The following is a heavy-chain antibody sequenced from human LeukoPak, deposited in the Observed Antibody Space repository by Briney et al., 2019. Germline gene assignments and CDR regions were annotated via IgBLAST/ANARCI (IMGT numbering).Heavy chain of an antibody. CDR3: AKRVPYSSSSVYFDS. CDR1: GFTFSNYG. D-gene: IGHD6-6*01. J-gene: IGHJ4*02. Sequence: PGGSLRLSCAASGFTFSNYGMSWVRQAPGKGLEWVSAISDSDSTYYADSVKGRFTISRDNSKNTLYLQMNSLRAEDTAVYYCAKRVPYSSSSVYFDSWGQGTLVTVSS. V-gene: IGHV3-23*05. CDR2: ISDSDST.